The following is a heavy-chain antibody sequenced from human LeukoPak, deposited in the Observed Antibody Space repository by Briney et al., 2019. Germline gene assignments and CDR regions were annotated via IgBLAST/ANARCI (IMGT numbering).Heavy chain of an antibody. CDR2: IIPIFGTA. V-gene: IGHV1-69*13. CDR1: GGTFSSYA. Sequence: ASVNVSCKASGGTFSSYAISWVRQAPGQGLEWMGGIIPIFGTANYAQKFQGRVTITADESTSTAYMELSSLRSEDTAVYYCARDEGRDGYNYFGYWGQGTLVTVSS. CDR3: ARDEGRDGYNYFGY. D-gene: IGHD5-24*01. J-gene: IGHJ4*02.